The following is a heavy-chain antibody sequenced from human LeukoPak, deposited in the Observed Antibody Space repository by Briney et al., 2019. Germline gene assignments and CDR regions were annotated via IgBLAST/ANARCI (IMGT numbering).Heavy chain of an antibody. D-gene: IGHD1-26*01. CDR3: ARDYLVGAPLDS. CDR2: MYISGST. Sequence: PSETLSLTCTVSGVSITNYYWAWIRQPAGKGLEWIGRMYISGSTNYNPSLKSRVTISIDKSKNQFSLKLRSVTAADTAVYYCARDYLVGAPLDSWGQGTLVTLSS. J-gene: IGHJ4*02. V-gene: IGHV4-4*07. CDR1: GVSITNYY.